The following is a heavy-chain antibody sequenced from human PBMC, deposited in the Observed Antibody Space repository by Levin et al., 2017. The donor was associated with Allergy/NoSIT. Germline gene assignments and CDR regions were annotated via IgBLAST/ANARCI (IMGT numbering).Heavy chain of an antibody. CDR1: GGTFSSYA. Sequence: SVKVSCKASGGTFSSYAISWVRQAPGQGLEWMGGIIPIFGTANYAQKFQGRVTITADESTSTAYMELSSLRSEDTAVYYCARGTYYDILTGYPSTLSRYGMDVWGQGTTVTVSS. V-gene: IGHV1-69*13. J-gene: IGHJ6*02. CDR2: IIPIFGTA. CDR3: ARGTYYDILTGYPSTLSRYGMDV. D-gene: IGHD3-9*01.